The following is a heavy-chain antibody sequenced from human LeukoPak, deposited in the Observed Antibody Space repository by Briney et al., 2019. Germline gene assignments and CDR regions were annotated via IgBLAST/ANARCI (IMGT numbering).Heavy chain of an antibody. CDR2: FYYNETP. CDR1: GGSISSGGYY. J-gene: IGHJ4*02. D-gene: IGHD2-15*01. CDR3: ARAPRVVVISATPTYYFDY. V-gene: IGHV4-31*03. Sequence: PSQTLSLTCTVSGGSISSGGYYWSWVRQHPVKGLELIGYFYYNETPYFSPSLKSRVTISVDTSKNQFSLKLSSVTAADTAVYFCARAPRVVVISATPTYYFDYWGQGTLVTVSS.